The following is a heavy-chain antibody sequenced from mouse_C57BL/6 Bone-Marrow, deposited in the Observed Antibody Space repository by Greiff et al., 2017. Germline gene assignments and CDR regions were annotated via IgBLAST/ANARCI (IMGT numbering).Heavy chain of an antibody. CDR1: GYTFTSYW. CDR3: ARYPIYYDYDGGVRYAMDY. J-gene: IGHJ4*01. D-gene: IGHD2-4*01. V-gene: IGHV1-64*01. Sequence: QVQLQQPGAELVKPGASVKLSCKASGYTFTSYWMHWVKQRPGQGLEWIGMIHPNRGSTNYNEKFKSKATLTVDKSSSTAYMQLSSLTSEDSAVYYCARYPIYYDYDGGVRYAMDYWGQGTSGTVSS. CDR2: IHPNRGST.